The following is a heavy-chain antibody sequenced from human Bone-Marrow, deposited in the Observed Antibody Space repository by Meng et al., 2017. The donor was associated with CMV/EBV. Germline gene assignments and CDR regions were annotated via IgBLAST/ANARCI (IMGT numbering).Heavy chain of an antibody. CDR2: IHPYDSDS. CDR3: ARGGTYDFWSTYFTFPFDY. J-gene: IGHJ4*02. Sequence: KVSCKGSGYSFTSYWIGWVRQMPGRGLEWMGIIHPYDSDSRYSPSFQGHVTFSVDRSINTAYLQWRSLQASDTAMYYCARGGTYDFWSTYFTFPFDYWGQGSLVTVSS. V-gene: IGHV5-51*01. CDR1: GYSFTSYW. D-gene: IGHD3-3*01.